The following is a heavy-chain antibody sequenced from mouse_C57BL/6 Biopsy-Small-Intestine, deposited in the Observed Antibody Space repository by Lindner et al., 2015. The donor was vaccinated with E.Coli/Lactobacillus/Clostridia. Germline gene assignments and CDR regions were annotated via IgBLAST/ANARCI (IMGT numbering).Heavy chain of an antibody. D-gene: IGHD1-1*02. CDR3: ARLGYCTNGVCRTPDY. Sequence: SVKVSCKASGYTFTSYDINWVRQATGQGLEWLGWMNPNSGNTGYGQKFQGRVTMSRNTSISTAYMELSSLTSEDTALYYCARLGYCTNGVCRTPDYWGQGTLVTVSS. V-gene: IGHV1S55*01. CDR2: MNPNSGNT. CDR1: GYTFTSYD. J-gene: IGHJ4*01.